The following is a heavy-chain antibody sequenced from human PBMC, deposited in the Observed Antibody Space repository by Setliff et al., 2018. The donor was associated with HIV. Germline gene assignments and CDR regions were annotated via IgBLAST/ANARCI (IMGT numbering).Heavy chain of an antibody. CDR3: ARDRGGYSGYVDI. V-gene: IGHV4-39*02. J-gene: IGHJ3*02. Sequence: PSETLSLTCTVSGGSISSSSYYWGWIRQPPGKGLEWIGSIYYSGSTYYNPSLKSRVTISVDTSKNQFSLKLSSVTAADTAVYYCARDRGGYSGYVDIWGQGTMVTVSS. CDR2: IYYSGST. CDR1: GGSISSSSYY. D-gene: IGHD5-12*01.